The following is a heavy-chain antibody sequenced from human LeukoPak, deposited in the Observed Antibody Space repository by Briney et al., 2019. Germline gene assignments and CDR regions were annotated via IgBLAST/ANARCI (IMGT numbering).Heavy chain of an antibody. V-gene: IGHV1-69*04. J-gene: IGHJ5*02. D-gene: IGHD1-26*01. CDR2: IIPILGIA. CDR3: ARDLHHWWEQQPYNWLDP. Sequence: SVKVSFKASGGTFSSYAISWVRQAPGQGLEWMGRIIPILGIANYAQKFQGRVTITADKSTSTAYMELSSLRSEDTAVYYCARDLHHWWEQQPYNWLDPWGQGTLVTVSS. CDR1: GGTFSSYA.